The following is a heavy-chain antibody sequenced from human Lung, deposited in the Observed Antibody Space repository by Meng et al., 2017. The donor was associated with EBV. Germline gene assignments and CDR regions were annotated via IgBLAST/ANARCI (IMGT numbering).Heavy chain of an antibody. J-gene: IGHJ4*02. CDR2: IYHSGST. Sequence: VQLQQWGDGPLKPSETLSLTCASYGGSFSGYHWSWVRQPPGKGLEWIGAIYHSGSTSYNPSLQSRVTMSVDTSKNQFSLMLTSVTATDTAVYYCARRRGGSGRDCWGQGTLVTVSS. D-gene: IGHD3-10*01. CDR1: GGSFSGYH. V-gene: IGHV4-34*01. CDR3: ARRRGGSGRDC.